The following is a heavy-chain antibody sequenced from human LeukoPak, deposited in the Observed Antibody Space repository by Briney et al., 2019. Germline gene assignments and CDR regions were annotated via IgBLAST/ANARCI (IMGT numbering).Heavy chain of an antibody. J-gene: IGHJ4*01. D-gene: IGHD4-11*01. V-gene: IGHV3-33*01. CDR1: GFIFSHYG. CDR3: ARDAQRGFDYSNSLKY. Sequence: GGSLRLSCVASGFIFSHYGMHWVRQAPGKGLEWVAVIWSDGSNRFYAGSVKGRFTISRDNSQNTVFLQMNSLRGEDTAMYYCARDAQRGFDYSNSLKYWGHGILVTVSS. CDR2: IWSDGSNR.